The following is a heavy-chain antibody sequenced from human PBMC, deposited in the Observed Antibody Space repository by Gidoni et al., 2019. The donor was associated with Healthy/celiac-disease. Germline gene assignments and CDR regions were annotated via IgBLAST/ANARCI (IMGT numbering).Heavy chain of an antibody. CDR3: AHTPYDFWSGERNY. V-gene: IGHV2-5*01. D-gene: IGHD3-3*01. CDR1: GFSLSTSGVG. J-gene: IGHJ4*02. CDR2: IYWNDDK. Sequence: QITLKESGPTLVKPTQTLTLTCTFSGFSLSTSGVGVGWIRQPPGKALEWLALIYWNDDKRYSPSLKSRLTITKDTSKNQVVLTMTNMDPVDTATYYCAHTPYDFWSGERNYWGQGTLVTVSS.